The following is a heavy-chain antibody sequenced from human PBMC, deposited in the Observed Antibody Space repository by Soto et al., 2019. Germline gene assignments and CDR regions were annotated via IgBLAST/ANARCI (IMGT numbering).Heavy chain of an antibody. V-gene: IGHV3-64D*08. Sequence: GGPLRRSCVASDFAFSGYSMLWVSPAPGEGLEYVSAISSSGGRAYYAGSVKGRITISRNNYKNTLYLQMSSMKAEDTAVSISVKDYPPFRGVIAYYFNYCGQASLVTVSS. CDR2: ISSSGGRA. D-gene: IGHD3-16*02. J-gene: IGHJ4*02. CDR1: DFAFSGYS. CDR3: VKDYPPFRGVIAYYFNY.